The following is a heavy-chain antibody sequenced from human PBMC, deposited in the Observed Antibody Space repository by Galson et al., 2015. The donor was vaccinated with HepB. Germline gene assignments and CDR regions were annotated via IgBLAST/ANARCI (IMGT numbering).Heavy chain of an antibody. CDR2: ITSSSSYI. CDR1: GFALNSYS. J-gene: IGHJ3*01. CDR3: VRGLYEFWGGYRPDTFDL. D-gene: IGHD3/OR15-3a*01. V-gene: IGHV3-21*06. Sequence: SLRLSYAPSGFALNSYSVNWIRQAPGKGLEWVASITSSSSYIHYVDSVKGRFTISRDNAKNVMDLQMNALRDDDTAVYYCVRGLYEFWGGYRPDTFDLWGQGTMVTVSS.